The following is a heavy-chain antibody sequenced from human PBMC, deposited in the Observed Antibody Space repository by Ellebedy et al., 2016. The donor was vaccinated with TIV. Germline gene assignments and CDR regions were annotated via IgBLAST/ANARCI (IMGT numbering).Heavy chain of an antibody. CDR1: GFTFSSYG. V-gene: IGHV3-30*18. D-gene: IGHD3-16*02. CDR2: ISYDGSNK. J-gene: IGHJ4*02. CDR3: ANSGPFGGVISNFDY. Sequence: GESLKISCAASGFTFSSYGMHWVRQAPGKGLEWVAVISYDGSNKYYADSVKGRFTISRDNSKNTLYLQMNSLRAEDTAVYYCANSGPFGGVISNFDYWGQGTLVTVSS.